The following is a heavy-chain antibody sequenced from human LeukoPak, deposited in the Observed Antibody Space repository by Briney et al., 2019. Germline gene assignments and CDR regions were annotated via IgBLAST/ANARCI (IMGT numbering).Heavy chain of an antibody. CDR3: ARDRRELWELLMNGLDV. V-gene: IGHV3-21*01. CDR2: ISSSSSYI. CDR1: GFTFSSYS. J-gene: IGHJ6*04. D-gene: IGHD1-26*01. Sequence: PGGSLRLSCAASGFTFSSYSMNWVRQAPGKGLEWVSSISSSSSYIYYADSVKGRFTISRDNAKNSLYLQMNSLRAEDTAVYYCARDRRELWELLMNGLDVWGKGTTVTVSS.